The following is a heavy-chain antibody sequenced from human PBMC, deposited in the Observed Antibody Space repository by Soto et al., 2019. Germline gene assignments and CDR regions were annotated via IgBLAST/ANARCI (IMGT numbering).Heavy chain of an antibody. Sequence: GESLKISCKGSGDSVTSYWSGWVRQMPGKGLEWMGIIYPGDSDTRYSPSFQGQVTISADKSISTAYLQWSSLKASDTAMYYCATPPYSDAFDIWGQGTMVTVS. D-gene: IGHD2-15*01. CDR3: ATPPYSDAFDI. CDR1: GDSVTSYW. J-gene: IGHJ3*02. V-gene: IGHV5-51*01. CDR2: IYPGDSDT.